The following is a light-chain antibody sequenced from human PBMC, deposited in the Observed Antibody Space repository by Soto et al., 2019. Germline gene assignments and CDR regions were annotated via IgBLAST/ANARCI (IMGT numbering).Light chain of an antibody. J-gene: IGLJ1*01. CDR2: RTT. CDR1: SSNIGSNA. Sequence: QGVRTQPPSESGSPGQRVSISCSGSSSNIGSNAVNCYQQLPGTAPKLLIYRTTTRPSGVPDRFSRYKSGTSAYLAISGLESEDEADYYCASSDDTLNGEVF. CDR3: ASSDDTLNGEV. V-gene: IGLV1-44*01.